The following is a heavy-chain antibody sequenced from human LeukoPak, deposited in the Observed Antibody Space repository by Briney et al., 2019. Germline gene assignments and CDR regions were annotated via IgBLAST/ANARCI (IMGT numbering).Heavy chain of an antibody. CDR1: GYSISSGYY. J-gene: IGHJ4*02. CDR3: ARRRGYSSPFDY. Sequence: SETLSLTCTVSGYSISSGYYWGWIRQPPGKGLEWIGSIYHSGRTFYNPSLKSRVTISVDTSKNQFSLKLSSVTAADTAVYYCARRRGYSSPFDYWGQGTLVTVSS. CDR2: IYHSGRT. D-gene: IGHD5-18*01. V-gene: IGHV4-38-2*02.